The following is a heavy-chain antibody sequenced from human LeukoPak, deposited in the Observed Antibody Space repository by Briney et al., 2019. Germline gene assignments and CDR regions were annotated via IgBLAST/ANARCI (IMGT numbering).Heavy chain of an antibody. J-gene: IGHJ5*02. D-gene: IGHD3-10*01. CDR2: INPNSGGT. CDR3: ARVDYYGSGSYYNENWFDP. Sequence: GASVKVSCKASGYTFTGYYMHWVRQAPGQGLEWMGWINPNSGGTNYAQKFQGRVTMTTDTSTSTAYMELRSLRSDDTAVYYCARVDYYGSGSYYNENWFDPWGQGTLVTVSS. CDR1: GYTFTGYY. V-gene: IGHV1-2*02.